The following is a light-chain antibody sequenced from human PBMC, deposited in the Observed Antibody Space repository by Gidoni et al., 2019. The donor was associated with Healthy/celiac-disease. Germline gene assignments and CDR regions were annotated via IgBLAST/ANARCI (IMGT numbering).Light chain of an antibody. CDR2: EVS. CDR1: STDVGRYNY. J-gene: IGLJ2*01. V-gene: IGLV2-8*01. Sequence: QSALTQPPSASGSPGQPVTISCTGTSTDVGRYNYAFWYQPHPGKAPKLMIYEVSNRPSGVPDRFSGSKSGNTASLTFSGLQAEDEADYYCSSYAGSNNFDVVFGGGTKLTVL. CDR3: SSYAGSNNFDVV.